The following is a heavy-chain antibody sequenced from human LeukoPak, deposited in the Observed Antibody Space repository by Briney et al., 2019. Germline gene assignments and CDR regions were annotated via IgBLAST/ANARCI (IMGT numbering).Heavy chain of an antibody. Sequence: SGGSLRLSCAASGFAFSSYSMNWVRQAPGKGLEWVSSISSSSNYIYYADSVKGRFTISRDNAKNSLYLQMNSLRAEDTAVYCCARDFPYYYDTSGYYSDYWGQGTLVTVSS. CDR3: ARDFPYYYDTSGYYSDY. V-gene: IGHV3-21*01. CDR1: GFAFSSYS. D-gene: IGHD3-22*01. J-gene: IGHJ4*02. CDR2: ISSSSNYI.